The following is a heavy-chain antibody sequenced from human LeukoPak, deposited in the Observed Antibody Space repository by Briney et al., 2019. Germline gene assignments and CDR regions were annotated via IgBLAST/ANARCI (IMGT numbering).Heavy chain of an antibody. CDR2: IYYTGGT. V-gene: IGHV4-30-2*06. CDR3: ARSLAYAYCGGDCQGAFDV. D-gene: IGHD2-21*02. J-gene: IGHJ3*01. Sequence: PSETLSLTCAVANESVSRGSYSWSWIRQSPGKGLEWIGYIYYTGGTYYNPSLKSRVTISVDRSKNQFSLKLSSVTAADTAVYYCARSLAYAYCGGDCQGAFDVWGQGTMVTVSS. CDR1: NESVSRGSYS.